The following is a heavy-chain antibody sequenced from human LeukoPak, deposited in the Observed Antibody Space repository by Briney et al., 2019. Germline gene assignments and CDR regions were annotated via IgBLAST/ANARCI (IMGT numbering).Heavy chain of an antibody. Sequence: SETLSLTRAVYGGSFSGYFWSWIRQPPGKGLEWIGEINHSGSTNYNPSLKSRVTISVDTSKNQFSLKLNSVTAADTGVYSCARGRACTSTSCYAPNYYYYYGMDVWGQGTTVTVSS. CDR3: ARGRACTSTSCYAPNYYYYYGMDV. CDR2: INHSGST. J-gene: IGHJ6*02. D-gene: IGHD2-2*01. V-gene: IGHV4-34*01. CDR1: GGSFSGYF.